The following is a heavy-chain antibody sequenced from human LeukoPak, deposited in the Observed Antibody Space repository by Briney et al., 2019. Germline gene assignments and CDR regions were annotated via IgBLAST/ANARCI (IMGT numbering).Heavy chain of an antibody. CDR3: ARDTAIYRAFDV. CDR1: TDSISKGYY. V-gene: IGHV4-38-2*02. CDR2: IYHSGST. J-gene: IGHJ3*01. Sequence: PSETLSLTCTVSTDSISKGYYWGWIRQPPGKGLEWIGSIYHSGSTYYNPSLKSRVTISLDTSKNQFSLRVNSVTAVDTALYYCARDTAIYRAFDVWGQGTMVTVSS. D-gene: IGHD3-16*02.